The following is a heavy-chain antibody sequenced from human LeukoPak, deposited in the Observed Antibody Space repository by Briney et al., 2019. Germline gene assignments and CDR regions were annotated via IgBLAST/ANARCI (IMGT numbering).Heavy chain of an antibody. CDR3: ARGGYILRYPRDFDY. CDR2: ISSSSSYI. D-gene: IGHD5-18*01. CDR1: GFTFSSYG. V-gene: IGHV3-21*01. Sequence: PGGSLRLSCAASGFTFSSYGMNWVRQAPGKGLEWVSSISSSSSYIYYADSVKGRFTISRDNAKNSLYLQMNSLRAEDTAVYYCARGGYILRYPRDFDYWGQGTLVTVSS. J-gene: IGHJ4*02.